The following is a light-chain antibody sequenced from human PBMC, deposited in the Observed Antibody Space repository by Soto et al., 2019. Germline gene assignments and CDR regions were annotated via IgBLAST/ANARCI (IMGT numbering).Light chain of an antibody. CDR3: SSYAYGSTLGV. V-gene: IGLV2-23*02. J-gene: IGLJ3*02. CDR2: EVN. CDR1: SSDIGNYNF. Sequence: QSALTQPASVSGSPGQSITISCTGTSSDIGNYNFVSWFQQHPDKAPKLMIYEVNERPSGVSNRFSGSKSGNTASLTISGLQPEDEADYYCSSYAYGSTLGVFGGGTKVTVL.